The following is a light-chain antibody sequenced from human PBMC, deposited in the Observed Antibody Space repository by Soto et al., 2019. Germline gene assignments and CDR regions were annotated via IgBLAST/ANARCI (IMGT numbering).Light chain of an antibody. J-gene: IGKJ1*01. Sequence: TLLTQSPGTLSLSPVERSTLSPTPSQSVNNNYLAWYQRQPGQAPRLLIHAGSTRATGIPARFSGSGSGTEFTLTTSSLQSEDFATYFCLQHKSYTWTVGQGTKVDI. CDR3: LQHKSYTWT. V-gene: IGKV3D-20*02. CDR1: QSVNNNY. CDR2: AGS.